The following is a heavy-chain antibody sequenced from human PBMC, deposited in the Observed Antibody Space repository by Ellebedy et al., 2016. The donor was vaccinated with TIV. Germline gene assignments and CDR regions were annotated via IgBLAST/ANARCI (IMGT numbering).Heavy chain of an antibody. Sequence: GGSLRLSXAASRFTFSIFGLHWVRQAPGKGLEWVALISSDGRKKYYADSVRGRFTISRDNSKNTMYLQMNSLRVEDTAVYYCASPSYCSGDTCTSLFDYWGQGTLVTVSS. J-gene: IGHJ4*02. CDR3: ASPSYCSGDTCTSLFDY. V-gene: IGHV3-30*03. CDR2: ISSDGRKK. CDR1: RFTFSIFG. D-gene: IGHD2-15*01.